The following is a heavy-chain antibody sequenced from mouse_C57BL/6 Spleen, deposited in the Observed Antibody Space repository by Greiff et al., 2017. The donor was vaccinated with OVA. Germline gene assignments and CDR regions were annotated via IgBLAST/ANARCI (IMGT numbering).Heavy chain of an antibody. CDR1: GFSLSTSGMG. V-gene: IGHV8-12*01. Sequence: QVQLKESGPGILQSSQTLSLTCSFSGFSLSTSGMGVSWIRQPSGKGLEWLAHIYWDDDKRYNPSLKSRLTISKDTSRNQVFLKITSVDTADTATYYCARRGPYYSNYDWYFDVWGTGTTVTVSS. CDR3: ARRGPYYSNYDWYFDV. CDR2: IYWDDDK. J-gene: IGHJ1*03. D-gene: IGHD2-5*01.